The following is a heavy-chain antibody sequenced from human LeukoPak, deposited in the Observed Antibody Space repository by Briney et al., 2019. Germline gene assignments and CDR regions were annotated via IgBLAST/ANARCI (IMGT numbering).Heavy chain of an antibody. CDR2: INHSGST. Sequence: SETLSLTCAVSGGSFSGYYWSWIRQPPGKGLEWIGEINHSGSTNYNPSLKSRVTISVDTSKNQFSLKLSSVTAADTAVYYCARQALYSSGWYRTNWFDPWGQGTLVTVSS. J-gene: IGHJ5*02. CDR3: ARQALYSSGWYRTNWFDP. D-gene: IGHD6-19*01. V-gene: IGHV4-34*01. CDR1: GGSFSGYY.